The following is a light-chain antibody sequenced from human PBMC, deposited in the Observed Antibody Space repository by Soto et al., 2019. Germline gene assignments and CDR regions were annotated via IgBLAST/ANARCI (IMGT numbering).Light chain of an antibody. Sequence: QSALTQPPSVSGSPGQSVTISCSWISSNIGAGYNIHWYQQLPGTAPKLLIYDNSHRPSGVPDRFSGSKSGTSASLAITGLQAEDEADYYCQTYDRSLSGYVFGTGTKVTVL. V-gene: IGLV1-40*01. CDR2: DNS. CDR1: SSNIGAGYN. CDR3: QTYDRSLSGYV. J-gene: IGLJ1*01.